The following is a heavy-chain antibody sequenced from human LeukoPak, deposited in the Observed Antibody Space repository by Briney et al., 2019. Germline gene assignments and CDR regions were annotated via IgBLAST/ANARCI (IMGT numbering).Heavy chain of an antibody. CDR2: ISSSSSYI. J-gene: IGHJ4*02. D-gene: IGHD3-10*01. V-gene: IGHV3-21*01. Sequence: PGGSLRLSCAASGFTFSSYSMNWVRQAPGKGLEWVSFISSSSSYIYYADSVKGRFTISRDNAKNSLYLQMNSLRAEDTAVYYCAKGEYGSGSYHIDYWGQGTLVTVSS. CDR1: GFTFSSYS. CDR3: AKGEYGSGSYHIDY.